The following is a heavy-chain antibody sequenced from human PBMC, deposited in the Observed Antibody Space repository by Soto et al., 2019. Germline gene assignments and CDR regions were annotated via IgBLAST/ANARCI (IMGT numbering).Heavy chain of an antibody. CDR1: GGTFSSYT. CDR3: ARGSVDIVATINYYYMDV. D-gene: IGHD5-12*01. Sequence: SVKVSCKASGGTFSSYTISWVRQAPGQGLEWMGRIIPILGIANYAQKFQGRVTITADKSTSTAYMELSSLRSEDTAVYYCARGSVDIVATINYYYMDVWGKGTTVTVSS. V-gene: IGHV1-69*02. J-gene: IGHJ6*03. CDR2: IIPILGIA.